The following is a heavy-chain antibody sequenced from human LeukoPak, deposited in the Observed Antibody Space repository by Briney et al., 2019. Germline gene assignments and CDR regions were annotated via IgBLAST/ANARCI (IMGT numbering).Heavy chain of an antibody. V-gene: IGHV4-34*01. Sequence: SETLSLTCAVYGGSFSGYYWSWIRQSPGKGLEWLGGINHSGTTNYNPSLRGRATIAVDPSKNQFSLRLRSLTAADTAVYYCARERAVADYYYYMDVWGKGTTVIVSS. J-gene: IGHJ6*03. CDR2: INHSGTT. CDR3: ARERAVADYYYYMDV. D-gene: IGHD6-19*01. CDR1: GGSFSGYY.